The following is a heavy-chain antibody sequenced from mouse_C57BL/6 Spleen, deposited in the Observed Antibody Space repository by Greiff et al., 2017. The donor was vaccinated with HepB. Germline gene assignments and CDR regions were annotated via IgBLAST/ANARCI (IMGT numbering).Heavy chain of an antibody. CDR2: IDPSDSYT. Sequence: QVQLQQPGAELVKPGASVKLSCKASGYTFTSYWMQWVKQRPGQGLEWIGEIDPSDSYTNYNQKFKGKATLTVDTSSSTAYMQLSSLTSEDSAVYYCARFGVTTWYFDYWGQGTTLTVSS. V-gene: IGHV1-50*01. D-gene: IGHD2-2*01. J-gene: IGHJ2*01. CDR3: ARFGVTTWYFDY. CDR1: GYTFTSYW.